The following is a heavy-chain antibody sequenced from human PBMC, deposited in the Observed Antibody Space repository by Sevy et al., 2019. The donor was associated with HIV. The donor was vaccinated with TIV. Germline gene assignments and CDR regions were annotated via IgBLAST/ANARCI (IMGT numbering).Heavy chain of an antibody. CDR2: FDPEDGET. V-gene: IGHV1-24*01. D-gene: IGHD6-13*01. Sequence: ASVKVSCKVSGYTLTELSMHWVRQAPGKGLEWMGGFDPEDGETIYAQKFQGRVTMTEDTSTDTAYMELSSLRSEDTAVYYCATRFSSSWYTDDAFDIWGQGTMVTVSS. J-gene: IGHJ3*02. CDR3: ATRFSSSWYTDDAFDI. CDR1: GYTLTELS.